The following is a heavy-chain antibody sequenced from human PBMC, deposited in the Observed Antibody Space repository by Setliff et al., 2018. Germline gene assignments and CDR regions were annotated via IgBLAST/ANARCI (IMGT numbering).Heavy chain of an antibody. CDR2: IFHSGST. CDR1: GYSISSGHL. V-gene: IGHV4-38-2*01. J-gene: IGHJ4*02. D-gene: IGHD2-2*01. CDR3: RLANCSKNCEEALDY. Sequence: PSETLSLTCGVSGYSISSGHLWGWIRQPPGKGLEWLGNIFHSGSTYYNPTLNSRVTMSVDTSKNQFSLMLTSVTAADTAVYYFRLANCSKNCEEALDYWSQGTLVTVSS.